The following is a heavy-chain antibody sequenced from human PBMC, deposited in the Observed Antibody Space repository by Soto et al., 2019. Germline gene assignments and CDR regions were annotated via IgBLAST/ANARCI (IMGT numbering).Heavy chain of an antibody. V-gene: IGHV4-31*03. J-gene: IGHJ6*02. Sequence: SETLSLTCTVSGGSISSGGYYWSWIRQHPGKGLEWIGYIYYSGSTYHNPSLKSRVTISVDTSKNQFSLKLRSVTAADTAVYYCARDYGIQTYYYYGMDVWGQGTTVTVSS. CDR1: GGSISSGGYY. CDR3: ARDYGIQTYYYYGMDV. D-gene: IGHD5-18*01. CDR2: IYYSGST.